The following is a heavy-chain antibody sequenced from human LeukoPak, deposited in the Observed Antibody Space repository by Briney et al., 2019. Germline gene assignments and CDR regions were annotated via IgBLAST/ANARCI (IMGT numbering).Heavy chain of an antibody. V-gene: IGHV4-39*01. CDR1: GGSISSSSYY. D-gene: IGHD2-2*01. CDR3: ARQVVVVPAAKGGWFDP. CDR2: IYYSGST. J-gene: IGHJ5*02. Sequence: PSETLSLTCTVSGGSISSSSYYWGWIRQPPGKGLEWIGSIYYSGSTYYNPSLKSRVTISVDTSKNQFSLKLSSVTAADTAVYYCARQVVVVPAAKGGWFDPWGQGTLVTVSS.